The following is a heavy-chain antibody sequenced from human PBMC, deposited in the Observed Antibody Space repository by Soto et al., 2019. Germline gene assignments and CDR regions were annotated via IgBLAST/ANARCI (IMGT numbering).Heavy chain of an antibody. CDR2: ISSSSSYI. V-gene: IGHV3-21*01. Sequence: PGGSLRLSCXASGFTFSSYSMNWVRQAPGKGLEWVSSISSSSSYIYYADSVKGRFTISRDNAKNSLYLQMNSLRAEDTAVYYCARDPEYCSGGSCYSISVSPFDIWGQGTMVTVSS. D-gene: IGHD2-15*01. J-gene: IGHJ3*02. CDR3: ARDPEYCSGGSCYSISVSPFDI. CDR1: GFTFSSYS.